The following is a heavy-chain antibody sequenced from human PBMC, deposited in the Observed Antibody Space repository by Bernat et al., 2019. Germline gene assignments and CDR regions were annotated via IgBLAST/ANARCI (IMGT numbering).Heavy chain of an antibody. D-gene: IGHD3-9*01. CDR2: ISDDGSNK. CDR3: ASFAPGFSYYYSYMDV. CDR1: GFTFSTYA. J-gene: IGHJ6*03. V-gene: IGHV3-30-3*01. Sequence: QVQLVESGGGVVQPGRSLRLSCAASGFTFSTYAMHWVRQAPGKGLGWVAVISDDGSNKYYADCVKGRFTISRDNSKNTLYLQMNSLRAEDTAVYYCASFAPGFSYYYSYMDVWGKGTTVTVSS.